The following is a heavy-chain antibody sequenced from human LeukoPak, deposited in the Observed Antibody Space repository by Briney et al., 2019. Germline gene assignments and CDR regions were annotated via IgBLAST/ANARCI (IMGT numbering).Heavy chain of an antibody. V-gene: IGHV4-59*12. D-gene: IGHD3-10*01. CDR3: AREGDGSGSYYKFYYYYYMDV. Sequence: SETLSLTCTVSGGSIRSYYWSWIRQPPGKGLEWIGYIYYSGSTNYNPSLKSRVTISVDTSKNQFSLKLSSVTAADTAVYYCAREGDGSGSYYKFYYYYYMDVWGKGTTVTISS. J-gene: IGHJ6*03. CDR1: GGSIRSYY. CDR2: IYYSGST.